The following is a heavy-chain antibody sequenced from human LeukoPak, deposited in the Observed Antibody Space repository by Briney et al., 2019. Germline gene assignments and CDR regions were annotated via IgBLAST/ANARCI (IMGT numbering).Heavy chain of an antibody. CDR1: GGTFSSYA. Sequence: VASVKVSCKASGGTFSSYAISWVRQAPGQGLEWMGRIIPILGIANYAQKFQGRVTITADKSTSTAYMELSSLRSEDTAVYYCARHGYSSSWYLGSGFGYWGQGTLVTVSS. CDR3: ARHGYSSSWYLGSGFGY. V-gene: IGHV1-69*04. J-gene: IGHJ4*02. CDR2: IIPILGIA. D-gene: IGHD6-13*01.